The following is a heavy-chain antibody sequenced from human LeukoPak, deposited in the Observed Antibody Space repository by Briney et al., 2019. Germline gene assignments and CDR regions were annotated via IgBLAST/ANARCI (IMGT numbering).Heavy chain of an antibody. CDR1: GYTFTSYG. V-gene: IGHV1-8*02. CDR3: ARGSSDYYYYYGMDV. CDR2: MNPNSGNT. J-gene: IGHJ6*02. Sequence: GASVKVSCKASGYTFTSYGINWVRQATGQGLEWMGWMNPNSGNTGYAQKFQGRVTMTRNTSISTAYMELSSLRSEDTAVYYCARGSSDYYYYYGMDVWGQGTTVTVSS.